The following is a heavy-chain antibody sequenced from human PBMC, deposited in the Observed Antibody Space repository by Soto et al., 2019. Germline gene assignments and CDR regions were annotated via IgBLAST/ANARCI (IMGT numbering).Heavy chain of an antibody. D-gene: IGHD5-18*01. CDR3: AREVSHGYVLRGIDF. V-gene: IGHV3-74*01. J-gene: IGHJ6*02. Sequence: GGSLRLSCAASKFTITSYWMHWVRQAPGKGLVWVSRINSDGSSISYADAVKGRFTISRDNAKNTLYLQMNSLRVEDTAVYYCAREVSHGYVLRGIDFSGQGTTVTVSS. CDR2: INSDGSSI. CDR1: KFTITSYW.